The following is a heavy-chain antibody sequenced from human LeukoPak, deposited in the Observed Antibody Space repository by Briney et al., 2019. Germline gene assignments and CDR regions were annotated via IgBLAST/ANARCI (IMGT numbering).Heavy chain of an antibody. Sequence: ASVKVSCKASRYTFTSYGISWVRQAPGQGLEWMGWISAYNGNTNYAQKLQGRVTMTTDTSTSTAYMELRSLRSDDTAVYYCARDSSPIVVVPAATVWFDPWGQGTLVTVSS. J-gene: IGHJ5*02. CDR3: ARDSSPIVVVPAATVWFDP. CDR2: ISAYNGNT. D-gene: IGHD2-2*01. V-gene: IGHV1-18*01. CDR1: RYTFTSYG.